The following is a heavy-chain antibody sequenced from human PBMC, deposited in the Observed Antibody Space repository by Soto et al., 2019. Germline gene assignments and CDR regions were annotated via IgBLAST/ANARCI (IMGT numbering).Heavy chain of an antibody. Sequence: PSETLSLTCAVYGGSFSGYYWSWIRQPPGKGLEWIGEINHSGSTNYNPSLKSRVTISVDTSKNQFSLKLSSVTAADTAVYYCARAHLGSDRYTLEPFDPWGQGTLVTVSS. D-gene: IGHD1-1*01. CDR2: INHSGST. CDR3: ARAHLGSDRYTLEPFDP. CDR1: GGSFSGYY. J-gene: IGHJ5*02. V-gene: IGHV4-34*01.